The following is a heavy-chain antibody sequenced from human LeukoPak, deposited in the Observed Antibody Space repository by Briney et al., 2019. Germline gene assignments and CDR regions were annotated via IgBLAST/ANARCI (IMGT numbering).Heavy chain of an antibody. CDR3: ARDLLYYYDSSGYSNPLGY. Sequence: GESLKISCAASGFTFSSYEMNWVRQAPGKGLEWVSYISSSGSTIYYAGSVKGRFTISRDNAKNSLYLQMNSLRAEDTAVYYCARDLLYYYDSSGYSNPLGYWGQGTLVTVSS. D-gene: IGHD3-22*01. J-gene: IGHJ4*02. CDR1: GFTFSSYE. V-gene: IGHV3-48*03. CDR2: ISSSGSTI.